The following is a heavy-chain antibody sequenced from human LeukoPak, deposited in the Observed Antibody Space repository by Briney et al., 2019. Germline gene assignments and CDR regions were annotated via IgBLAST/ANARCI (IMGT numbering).Heavy chain of an antibody. CDR3: ATEEQWRGFDY. D-gene: IGHD6-19*01. V-gene: IGHV1-18*01. Sequence: ASVKVSCKASGYTFTSYGISWVRQAPGQGLEWMGWISAYNGNTNYAQKFQGRVTMTEDTSTDTAYVELSSLRSEDTAVYYCATEEQWRGFDYWGQGTLVTVSS. CDR1: GYTFTSYG. J-gene: IGHJ4*02. CDR2: ISAYNGNT.